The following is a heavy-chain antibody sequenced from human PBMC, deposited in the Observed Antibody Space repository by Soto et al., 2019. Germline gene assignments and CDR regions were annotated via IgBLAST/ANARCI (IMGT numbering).Heavy chain of an antibody. J-gene: IGHJ4*02. CDR3: ASGKWLGAYFDY. D-gene: IGHD6-19*01. CDR2: ISAYNGDT. V-gene: IGHV1-18*01. CDR1: GYTFMRSG. Sequence: QVQLVQSGAEVKKPGASVKVSCKTSGYTFMRSGINWVREAPGQGLEWMGWISAYNGDTSYAQKFQGRVIMTTDTSTSTAYMELRSLTSEDTAVYYCASGKWLGAYFDYWGQGTLVTVSS.